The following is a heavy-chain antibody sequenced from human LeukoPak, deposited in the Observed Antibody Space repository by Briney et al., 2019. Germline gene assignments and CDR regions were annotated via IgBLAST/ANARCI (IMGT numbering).Heavy chain of an antibody. V-gene: IGHV6-1*01. J-gene: IGHJ4*02. D-gene: IGHD3-9*01. CDR1: GDSVSSNSAA. CDR3: ARDHRYDILTGYYLGYFDY. CDR2: TYYRSKWYN. Sequence: SQTLSLTCAISGDSVSSNSAAWNWIRQSPSRGLEWLGRTYYRSKWYNDYAVSVKSRITINPDTSKNRFSLQLNSVTPEDTAVYYCARDHRYDILTGYYLGYFDYWGQGTLVTVSS.